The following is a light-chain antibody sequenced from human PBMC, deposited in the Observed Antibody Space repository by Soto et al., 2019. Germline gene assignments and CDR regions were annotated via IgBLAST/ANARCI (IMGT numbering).Light chain of an antibody. CDR3: SSYTSSSVYV. CDR2: DVS. J-gene: IGLJ1*01. CDR1: SSDVGGYNY. Sequence: QPALTQPASVSGSPGQSITISCTGTSSDVGGYNYVSWYQQHPGKAPKLMIYDVSNRPSGVSNRFSGSKSGNTASLTISGLQAEDEADYYCSSYTSSSVYVFGTGTRSPS. V-gene: IGLV2-14*01.